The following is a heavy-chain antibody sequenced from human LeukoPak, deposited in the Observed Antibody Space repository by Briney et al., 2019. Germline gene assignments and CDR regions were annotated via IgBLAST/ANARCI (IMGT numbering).Heavy chain of an antibody. CDR3: ARVWAAAGNDYYYYYGMDV. J-gene: IGHJ6*02. V-gene: IGHV1-69*04. CDR1: GGTFSSYA. CDR2: IIPILGIA. D-gene: IGHD6-13*01. Sequence: ASVKVSCKASGGTFSSYAISWVRQAPGQGLEWMGRIIPILGIANYAQKFQGRVTITADKSTSTAYMELSSLRSEDTAVYYYARVWAAAGNDYYYYYGMDVWGQGTTVTVSS.